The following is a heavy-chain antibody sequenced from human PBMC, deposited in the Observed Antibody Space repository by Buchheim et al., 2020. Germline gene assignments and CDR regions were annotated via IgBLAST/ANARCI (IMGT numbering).Heavy chain of an antibody. J-gene: IGHJ4*02. CDR1: GFTFSSYE. D-gene: IGHD6-6*01. V-gene: IGHV3-48*03. CDR3: ARDPEYSSSVRLGNY. CDR2: ISSSGSTI. Sequence: EVQLVESGGGLVQPGGSLRLSCAASGFTFSSYEMNWVRQAPGKGLEWVSYISSSGSTIYYADSVKGRFTISRDNAKNSLYLQMNSLRAEDTAVYYCARDPEYSSSVRLGNYWGQGTL.